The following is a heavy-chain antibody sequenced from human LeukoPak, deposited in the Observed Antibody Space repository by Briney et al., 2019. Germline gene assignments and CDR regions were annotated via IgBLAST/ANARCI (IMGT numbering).Heavy chain of an antibody. CDR3: ARDGGDYDILTGYLTPYYYGMDV. CDR2: IIPIFGTA. V-gene: IGHV1-69*05. CDR1: GGTFSSYA. Sequence: ASVKVSCKASGGTFSSYAISWVRQAPGQGLEWMGGIIPIFGTANYAQKFQGRVTITTDESTSTAYMELSSLRSEDTAVYYCARDGGDYDILTGYLTPYYYGMDVWGQGTTVTVSS. J-gene: IGHJ6*02. D-gene: IGHD3-9*01.